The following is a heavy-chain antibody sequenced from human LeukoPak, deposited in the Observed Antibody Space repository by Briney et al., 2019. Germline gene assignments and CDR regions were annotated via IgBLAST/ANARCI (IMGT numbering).Heavy chain of an antibody. CDR2: LNWNGAST. D-gene: IGHD5-12*01. Sequence: GGSLRLSCAASGFTFDDYGLSWVRQVPGKGLEWVSGLNWNGASTGYADSVKGRFTISRDNAKNSLYLQMNSLRAEDTAVYYCARDSGYDLDYYYYYYMDVWGKGTTVTVSS. J-gene: IGHJ6*03. CDR1: GFTFDDYG. V-gene: IGHV3-20*04. CDR3: ARDSGYDLDYYYYYYMDV.